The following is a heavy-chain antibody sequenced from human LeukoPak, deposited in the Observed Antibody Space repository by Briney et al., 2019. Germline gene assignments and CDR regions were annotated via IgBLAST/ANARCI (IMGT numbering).Heavy chain of an antibody. CDR3: ARGSRNYYYGMGV. CDR2: IYYSGST. Sequence: PSETLSLTCTVSGGSISSYYWSWIRQPPGKGLEWIGYIYYSGSTNYNPSLKSRVTISVDTSKNQFSLKLSSVAAADTAVYYCARGSRNYYYGMGVWGQGTTVTVSS. CDR1: GGSISSYY. V-gene: IGHV4-59*01. J-gene: IGHJ6*02.